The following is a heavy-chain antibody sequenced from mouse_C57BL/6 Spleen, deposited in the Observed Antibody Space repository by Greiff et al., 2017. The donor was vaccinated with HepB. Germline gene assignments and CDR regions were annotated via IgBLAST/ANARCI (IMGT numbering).Heavy chain of an antibody. CDR3: ASAYYSNYGGFFAY. V-gene: IGHV3-6*01. Sequence: EVQLQESGPGLVKPSQSLSLTCSVTGYSITSGYYWNWIRQFPGNKLEWMGYISYDGSNNYNPSLKNRISITRDTSKNQFFLKLNSVTTEDTATYYCASAYYSNYGGFFAYWGQGTLVTVSA. D-gene: IGHD2-5*01. CDR1: GYSITSGYY. CDR2: ISYDGSN. J-gene: IGHJ3*01.